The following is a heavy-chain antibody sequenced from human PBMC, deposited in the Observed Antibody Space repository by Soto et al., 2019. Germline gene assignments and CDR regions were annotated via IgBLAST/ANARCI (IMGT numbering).Heavy chain of an antibody. CDR2: ISHSGST. J-gene: IGHJ3*02. Sequence: QVQLQQWGAGLLKTSETLSLTCAVSSGPFSGYYWSWIRQSPGKGLEWIGEISHSGSTNYNPSLKSRVTISVDTSKNQFSLTLSSVTAADTAVYYCAISYITNDAFDIWGQGTLVTVSS. D-gene: IGHD1-1*01. CDR1: SGPFSGYY. CDR3: AISYITNDAFDI. V-gene: IGHV4-34*01.